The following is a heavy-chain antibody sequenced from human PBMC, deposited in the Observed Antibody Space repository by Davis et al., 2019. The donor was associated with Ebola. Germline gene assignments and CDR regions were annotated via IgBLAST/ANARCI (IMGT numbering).Heavy chain of an antibody. CDR2: IHDSGST. CDR3: VGGRWLI. J-gene: IGHJ3*02. D-gene: IGHD5-24*01. CDR1: GGSISGDY. V-gene: IGHV4-59*01. Sequence: MPGGSLRLSCTVSGGSISGDYWSWIRQPPGKGLEWIGYIHDSGSTNYNPSLKGRLTILVDTSKNQFSLKLSSVIAADTAVYYCVGGRWLIWGRGTMVTVSS.